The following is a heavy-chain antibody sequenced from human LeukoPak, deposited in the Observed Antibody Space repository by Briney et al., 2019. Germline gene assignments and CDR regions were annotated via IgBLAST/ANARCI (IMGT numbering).Heavy chain of an antibody. CDR3: ARTCCPRRFFNWFDP. Sequence: ASVKVSCKASGGTFSSYAISWVRQAPGQGLEWMGGIIPIFGTANYAQKFQGRVTITADESTSTAYMELSSLRSEDTAVYYCARTCCPRRFFNWFDPWGQGTLVTVSS. CDR1: GGTFSSYA. CDR2: IIPIFGTA. D-gene: IGHD3-3*01. V-gene: IGHV1-69*13. J-gene: IGHJ5*02.